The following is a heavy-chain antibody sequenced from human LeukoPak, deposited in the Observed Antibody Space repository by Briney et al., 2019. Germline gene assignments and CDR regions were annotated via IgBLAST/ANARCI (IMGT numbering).Heavy chain of an antibody. V-gene: IGHV4-59*01. D-gene: IGHD3-9*01. CDR1: GGSISSYY. CDR2: IYYSGST. CDR3: ARVGLTGYYMVPDY. Sequence: SETLSLTCTVSGGSISSYYWSWIRQPPGKGLEWIGYIYYSGSTNYNPSLKGRVTISVDTSKNQFSLKLSSVTAADTAVYYCARVGLTGYYMVPDYWGQGTLVTVSS. J-gene: IGHJ4*02.